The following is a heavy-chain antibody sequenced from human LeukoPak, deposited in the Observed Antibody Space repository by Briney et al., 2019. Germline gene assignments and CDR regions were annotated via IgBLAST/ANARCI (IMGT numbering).Heavy chain of an antibody. CDR3: AKGGRYDFWSGYYDY. CDR1: GFTFSSYS. D-gene: IGHD3-3*01. J-gene: IGHJ4*02. V-gene: IGHV3-9*03. Sequence: SLRLSCAASGFTFSSYSMNWVRQAPGKGLERVSGISWNSGSIGYADSVKGRFTISRDNAKNSLYLQMNSLRAEDMALYYCAKGGRYDFWSGYYDYWGQGTLVTVSS. CDR2: ISWNSGSI.